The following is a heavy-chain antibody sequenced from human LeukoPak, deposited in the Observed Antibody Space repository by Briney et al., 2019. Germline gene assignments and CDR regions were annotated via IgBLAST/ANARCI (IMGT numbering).Heavy chain of an antibody. CDR1: GHTFTSYG. CDR2: ISAYNGNT. V-gene: IGHV1-18*01. Sequence: GASVKVSCKASGHTFTSYGISWVRQAPGQGLEWMGWISAYNGNTNYAQKLQGRVTMTTDTSTSTAYMELRSLRSDDTAVYYCARDGGSYYDYVWGSYPSDYWGQGTLVTVSS. CDR3: ARDGGSYYDYVWGSYPSDY. J-gene: IGHJ4*02. D-gene: IGHD3-16*02.